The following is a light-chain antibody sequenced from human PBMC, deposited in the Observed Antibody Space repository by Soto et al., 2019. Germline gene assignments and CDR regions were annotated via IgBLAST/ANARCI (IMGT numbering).Light chain of an antibody. Sequence: QSALTQPPSASGSPGQSVTISCTGTSSDIGAYNSVSWYQQHPGKAPKLMISEVSKRPSGVPDRFSGSKSGNTASLTVSGLQAEDEADYYCSSYAGSNSYVFGSGTKVTVL. J-gene: IGLJ1*01. CDR3: SSYAGSNSYV. CDR1: SSDIGAYNS. V-gene: IGLV2-8*01. CDR2: EVS.